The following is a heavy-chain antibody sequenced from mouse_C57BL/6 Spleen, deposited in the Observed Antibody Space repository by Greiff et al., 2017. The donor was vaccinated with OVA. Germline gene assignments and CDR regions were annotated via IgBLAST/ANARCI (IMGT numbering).Heavy chain of an antibody. CDR1: GYTFTDYE. CDR3: TRPPPTTGAWFAY. Sequence: QVQLQQSGAELVRPGASVTLSCKASGYTFTDYEMHWVKQTPVHGLEWIGAIDPETGGTAYNQKFKGKAILTADKSSSTAYMELRSLTSEDSAVYYCTRPPPTTGAWFAYWGQGTLVTVSA. D-gene: IGHD1-1*01. J-gene: IGHJ3*01. V-gene: IGHV1-15*01. CDR2: IDPETGGT.